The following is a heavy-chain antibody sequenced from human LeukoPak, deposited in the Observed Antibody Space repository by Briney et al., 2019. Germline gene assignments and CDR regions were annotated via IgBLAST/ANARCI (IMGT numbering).Heavy chain of an antibody. Sequence: PGGSLRLSCAASGFTFSSYEMHWVRQAPGKGLEGVSYISSSGSTMYYADSVKGRFTISRDNAKNSLYLQMSSLRAEDTAVNYCATLRPRQQLVVDHWGQGTLVTVSS. CDR3: ATLRPRQQLVVDH. J-gene: IGHJ4*02. V-gene: IGHV3-48*03. CDR1: GFTFSSYE. CDR2: ISSSGSTM. D-gene: IGHD6-13*01.